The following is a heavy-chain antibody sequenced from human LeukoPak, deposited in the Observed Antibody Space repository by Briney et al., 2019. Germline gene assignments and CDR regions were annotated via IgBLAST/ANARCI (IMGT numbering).Heavy chain of an antibody. CDR2: ISSSSSYI. CDR3: ASPSPGSNRALRYYFDY. Sequence: GGSLRLSCAASGCTFSSYSMNWVRQAPGKGLEWVSSISSSSSYIYYADSVKGRFTISRDNAKNSLYLQMNSLRAEDTAVYYCASPSPGSNRALRYYFDYWGQGTLVTVSS. D-gene: IGHD3-10*01. J-gene: IGHJ4*02. CDR1: GCTFSSYS. V-gene: IGHV3-21*01.